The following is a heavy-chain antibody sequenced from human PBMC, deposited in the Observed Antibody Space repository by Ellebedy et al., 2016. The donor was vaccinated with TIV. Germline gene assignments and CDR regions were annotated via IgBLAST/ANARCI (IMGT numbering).Heavy chain of an antibody. CDR3: ARTNYFQRHGYDGYLDY. J-gene: IGHJ4*01. D-gene: IGHD2/OR15-2a*01. CDR2: MEYSGST. CDR1: GDSISSYY. V-gene: IGHV4-59*08. Sequence: PSETLSLTCSVSGDSISSYYWSWIRQSPGKGLEWIGYMEYSGSTNSNPSLKSRVTISVDTSKTQISLKLSPVTAADTAVYYCARTNYFQRHGYDGYLDYWGQGTLVTVSS.